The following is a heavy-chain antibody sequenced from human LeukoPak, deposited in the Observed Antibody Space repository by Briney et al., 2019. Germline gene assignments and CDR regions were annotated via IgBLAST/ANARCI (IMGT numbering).Heavy chain of an antibody. D-gene: IGHD6-19*01. CDR1: GFTFSSYG. Sequence: GGSLRLSCAASGFTFSSYGMHWVRQAPGKGLEWVAFIRYDGSNKYYADSVKGRFTISRDNSKNTLYLQMNSLRAEDTAVYYCARDRGDMTVAWYFDYWGQGTLVTVSS. CDR2: IRYDGSNK. V-gene: IGHV3-30*02. CDR3: ARDRGDMTVAWYFDY. J-gene: IGHJ4*02.